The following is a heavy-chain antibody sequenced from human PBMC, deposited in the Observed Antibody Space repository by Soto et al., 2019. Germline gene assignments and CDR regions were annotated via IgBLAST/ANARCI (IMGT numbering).Heavy chain of an antibody. D-gene: IGHD1-20*01. CDR3: AREGADERYNWNHFYYYYGMDV. J-gene: IGHJ6*02. Sequence: QVQLQQWGAGLLKPSETLSLTCAVYGGSFSGYYWSWIRQPPGKGLEWIGEINDSGSTNYNPSLKSRVTISVDTSKNQFSLKLSSVTAADTAVYYCAREGADERYNWNHFYYYYGMDVWGQGTTVTVSS. CDR1: GGSFSGYY. V-gene: IGHV4-34*01. CDR2: INDSGST.